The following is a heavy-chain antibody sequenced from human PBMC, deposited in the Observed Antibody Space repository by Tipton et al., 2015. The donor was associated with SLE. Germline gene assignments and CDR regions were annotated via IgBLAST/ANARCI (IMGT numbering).Heavy chain of an antibody. D-gene: IGHD3-3*01. CDR2: ISATSGSI. J-gene: IGHJ4*02. CDR1: GFTFRSYS. CDR3: ARGSLSGVSITPIGY. Sequence: SLRLSCVASGFTFRSYSMHWVRQAPGKGLEWVSSISATSGSIYYADSVKGRFTVSRDNAKNSLYLQMTGLSDGDTAIYYCARGSLSGVSITPIGYWNQGTLVSVSS. V-gene: IGHV3-21*01.